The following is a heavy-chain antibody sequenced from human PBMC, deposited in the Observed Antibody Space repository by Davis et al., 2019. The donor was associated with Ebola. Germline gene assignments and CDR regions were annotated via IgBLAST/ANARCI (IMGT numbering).Heavy chain of an antibody. J-gene: IGHJ4*02. CDR1: GFTFSSYG. CDR3: ARETGNYSFDY. D-gene: IGHD1-7*01. Sequence: GGSLRLSCAASGFTFSSYGMHWVRQAPGKGLEWVAFIRYDGSNKYYADSVKGRFTISRDNSKNRLFLQMDRLRADDTSVYYCARETGNYSFDYWGQGIPVTVSS. V-gene: IGHV3-30*02. CDR2: IRYDGSNK.